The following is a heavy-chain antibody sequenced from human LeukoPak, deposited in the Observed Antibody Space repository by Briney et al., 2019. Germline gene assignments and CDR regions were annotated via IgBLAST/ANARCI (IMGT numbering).Heavy chain of an antibody. CDR3: ARNYGSGSYYRY. V-gene: IGHV4-34*01. J-gene: IGHJ4*02. Sequence: PSETLSLTCAVYGGSFSGHYWSWIRQPPGQGLEWIGEINRGGDTDYSPSLKSRVTIPLDTSKDQFSLKLSSVTAADTAVYYCARNYGSGSYYRYWGQGTLVTVSS. D-gene: IGHD3-10*01. CDR1: GGSFSGHY. CDR2: INRGGDT.